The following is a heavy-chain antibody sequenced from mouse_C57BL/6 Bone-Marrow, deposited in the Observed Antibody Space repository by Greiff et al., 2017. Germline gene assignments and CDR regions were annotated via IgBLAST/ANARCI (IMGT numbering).Heavy chain of an antibody. Sequence: EVQRVESGAELVRPGASVKLSCTASGFNIKDDYMHWVQQRPEQGLEWIGWIDPENGDTEYASKFQGKATITADTSSNTAYLQLSSLTSEDTAVYYCTIYDGYSWFAYWGQGTLVTVSA. V-gene: IGHV14-4*01. CDR3: TIYDGYSWFAY. D-gene: IGHD2-3*01. CDR1: GFNIKDDY. J-gene: IGHJ3*01. CDR2: IDPENGDT.